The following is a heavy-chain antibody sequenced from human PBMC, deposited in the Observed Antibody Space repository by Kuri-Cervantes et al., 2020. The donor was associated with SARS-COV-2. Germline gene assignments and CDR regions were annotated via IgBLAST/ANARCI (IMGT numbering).Heavy chain of an antibody. CDR1: GFTFSSYG. D-gene: IGHD6-13*01. Sequence: ASGFTFSSYGMHWVRQAPGQRLEWMGWINAGNGNTKYSQKFQGRVTITRDTSASTAYMELSSLRSEDTAVYYCARSGRDGTFDYWGQGTPVTVSS. J-gene: IGHJ4*02. CDR3: ARSGRDGTFDY. CDR2: INAGNGNT. V-gene: IGHV1-3*01.